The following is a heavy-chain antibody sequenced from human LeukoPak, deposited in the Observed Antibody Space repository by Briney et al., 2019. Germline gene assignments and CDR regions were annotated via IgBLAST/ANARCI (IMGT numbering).Heavy chain of an antibody. CDR3: ARPAGALWVADEDHYFMDV. V-gene: IGHV1-69*05. D-gene: IGHD2-15*01. J-gene: IGHJ6*03. Sequence: ASVKVSCKASGGTFSSSAISWVRQAPGQGLEWMGGIIPIFGTANYAQKFQGRVTITTDESTSTAYMELSSLRSEDTAVYYCARPAGALWVADEDHYFMDVWGKGTTVTVSS. CDR2: IIPIFGTA. CDR1: GGTFSSSA.